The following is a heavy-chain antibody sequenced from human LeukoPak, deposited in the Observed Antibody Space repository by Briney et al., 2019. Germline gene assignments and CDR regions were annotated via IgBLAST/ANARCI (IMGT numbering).Heavy chain of an antibody. CDR2: IKQDGSEK. CDR1: GFTFSSYW. J-gene: IGHJ4*02. Sequence: GGSLRLSCAASGFTFSSYWMSWVRQAPGKGLERVANIKQDGSEKYYVDSVQGRFAISRANAKNSLFLHMSSLRAEDTAVYYCARDKIVGPTLLDYWGQGTPVTVSS. V-gene: IGHV3-7*01. D-gene: IGHD1-26*01. CDR3: ARDKIVGPTLLDY.